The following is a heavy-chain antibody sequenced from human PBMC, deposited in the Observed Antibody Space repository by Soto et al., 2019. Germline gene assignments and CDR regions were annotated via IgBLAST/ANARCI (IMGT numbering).Heavy chain of an antibody. CDR2: IYYSGST. Sequence: QVQLQESGPGLVKPSETLSLTCTVSGGSISSYYWSWIRQPPGKGLDWIGYIYYSGSTNYNPSLKSRVTISVDTSKNQFSLKLSSVTAADTAVYYCARGRGGWFINQLLNAFDIWGQGTMVIVSS. CDR3: ARGRGGWFINQLLNAFDI. V-gene: IGHV4-59*01. CDR1: GGSISSYY. J-gene: IGHJ3*02. D-gene: IGHD2-2*01.